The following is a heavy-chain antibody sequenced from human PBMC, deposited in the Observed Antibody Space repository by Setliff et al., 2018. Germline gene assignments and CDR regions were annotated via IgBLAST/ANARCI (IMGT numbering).Heavy chain of an antibody. J-gene: IGHJ6*03. CDR2: IYTSGST. D-gene: IGHD6-19*01. V-gene: IGHV4-61*09. CDR1: GGSVNSGYDN. Sequence: SETLSLTCTVSGGSVNSGYDNWNWLRQPAGKGLEWIGHIYTSGSTNYNPSLKSRVTISVDTSKNQFSLKLSSVTAADTAVYYCARAISGWYSAFYYYMDVWGKGTTVTVSS. CDR3: ARAISGWYSAFYYYMDV.